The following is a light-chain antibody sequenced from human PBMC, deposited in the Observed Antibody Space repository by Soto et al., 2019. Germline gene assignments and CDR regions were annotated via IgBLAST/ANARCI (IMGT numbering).Light chain of an antibody. Sequence: QSVLTQPRSVSGSPGQSVTISCTGTSSDVGDYNYVSWYQQYPGKAPKLVIYDVSKRPSGVPDRFSGSKSGNTASLTISGLQAEDEADYCCCSFAGSYTFWVFGGGTKLTVL. CDR2: DVS. J-gene: IGLJ3*02. CDR1: SSDVGDYNY. V-gene: IGLV2-11*01. CDR3: CSFAGSYTFWV.